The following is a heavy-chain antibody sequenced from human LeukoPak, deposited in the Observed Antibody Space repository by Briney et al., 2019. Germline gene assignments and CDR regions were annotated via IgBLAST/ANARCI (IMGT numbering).Heavy chain of an antibody. CDR2: IYHSGST. V-gene: IGHV4-4*02. D-gene: IGHD2-15*01. Sequence: TSETLSLTCAVSGGSISSSNWWSWVRQPPGKGLEWIGEIYHSGSTNYNPSLKSRVTISVDKSKNQFSLKLSSVTAADTAVYYCARDRCSGGSCYFDYWGQGTLVTVSS. CDR1: GGSISSSNW. J-gene: IGHJ4*02. CDR3: ARDRCSGGSCYFDY.